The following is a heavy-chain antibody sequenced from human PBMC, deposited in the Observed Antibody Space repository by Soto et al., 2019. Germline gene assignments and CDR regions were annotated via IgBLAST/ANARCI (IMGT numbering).Heavy chain of an antibody. D-gene: IGHD2-15*01. Sequence: GGSMRVACAASGVSGSSYAMHWVRQAPGNGLEWVAVISSDGINEYYTDSVKGRFTISRDVSKNTLYLQMNSLRIEDTAVYYCARRGYCSGGTCSNWLDPCGQGTLVTASS. J-gene: IGHJ5*02. CDR2: ISSDGINE. V-gene: IGHV3-30-3*01. CDR3: ARRGYCSGGTCSNWLDP. CDR1: GVSGSSYA.